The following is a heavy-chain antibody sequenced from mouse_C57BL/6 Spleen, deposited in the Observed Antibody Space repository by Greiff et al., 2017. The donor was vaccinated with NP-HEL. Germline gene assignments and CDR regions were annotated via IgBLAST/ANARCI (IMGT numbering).Heavy chain of an antibody. CDR3: EKGDDYGYFDV. CDR2: INPNNGGT. V-gene: IGHV1-26*01. Sequence: EVQLQQSGPELVKPGASVKISCKASGYTFTDYYMNWVKQSHGKSLEWIGDINPNNGGTSYNQKCKGKATLTVDKSSSTAYMELRSLTSEDSAVYYCEKGDDYGYFDVWGTGTTVTVSS. D-gene: IGHD2-3*01. J-gene: IGHJ1*03. CDR1: GYTFTDYY.